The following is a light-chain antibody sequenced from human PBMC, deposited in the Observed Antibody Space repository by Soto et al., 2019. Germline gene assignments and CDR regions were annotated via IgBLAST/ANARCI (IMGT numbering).Light chain of an antibody. J-gene: IGKJ2*01. V-gene: IGKV3-20*01. CDR2: GAS. CDR1: QSVSNYH. CDR3: QHYGTSTPDT. Sequence: EIVLTQSPGTLCLSPGERATLSCRASQSVSNYHLAWYQQKPGQPPRLLIFGASNRATGTPDRFSCSGSGTYLTLTISALEPADFELYSCQHYGTSTPDTFGEGTKLEIK.